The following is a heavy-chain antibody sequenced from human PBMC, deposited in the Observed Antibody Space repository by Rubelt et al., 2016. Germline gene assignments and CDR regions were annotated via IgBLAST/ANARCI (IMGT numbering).Heavy chain of an antibody. CDR2: IYYSGST. CDR3: ASRSGAAAS. CDR1: GGSISSSSYY. J-gene: IGHJ5*02. D-gene: IGHD6-13*01. Sequence: QLQLQESGPGLVKPSETLSLTCTVSGGSISSSSYYWGWIRQPPGKGLEWIGYIYYSGSTNYNPSLKSRVTISVDTSKNQFSLKLSSVTAADTAVYYCASRSGAAASWGQGTLVTVSS. V-gene: IGHV4-61*05.